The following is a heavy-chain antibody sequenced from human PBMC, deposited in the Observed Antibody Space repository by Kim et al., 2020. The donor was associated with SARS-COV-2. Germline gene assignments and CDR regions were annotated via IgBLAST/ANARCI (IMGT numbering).Heavy chain of an antibody. CDR1: GFTFSSYA. V-gene: IGHV3-64D*09. D-gene: IGHD6-13*01. Sequence: GGSLRLSCSASGFTFSSYAMHWVRQAPGKGLEYVSAISSNWGSTYYADSVKGRFTISRDNSKNTLYLQMCSLRAEDTAVYYCVKTIAARTFDAFDIWGQGTMVTVSS. CDR2: ISSNWGST. CDR3: VKTIAARTFDAFDI. J-gene: IGHJ3*02.